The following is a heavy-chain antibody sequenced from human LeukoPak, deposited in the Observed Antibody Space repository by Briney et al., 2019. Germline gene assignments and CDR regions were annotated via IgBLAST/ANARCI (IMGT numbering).Heavy chain of an antibody. V-gene: IGHV3-23*01. CDR2: ISGSGGST. D-gene: IGHD1-26*01. CDR1: GFTFSSYA. J-gene: IGHJ4*02. CDR3: AKDVRGRWSYLFDY. Sequence: GGSLRLSCAASGFTFSSYAMSWVRQAPGKGLEWVSAISGSGGSTYYADSVKGRFTISRDNSKSTLYLQMNSLRAEDTAVYYCAKDVRGRWSYLFDYWGQGTLVTVSS.